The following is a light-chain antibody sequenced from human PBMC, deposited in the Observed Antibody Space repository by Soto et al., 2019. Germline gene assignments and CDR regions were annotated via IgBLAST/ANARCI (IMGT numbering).Light chain of an antibody. Sequence: DIQRTQSPSSLSASVGDRVTITCRASQSISSYLIWCQQKPGKAPKLLIYAASSLQSGVPSRFSGSGSGTDFTLTISSLQPEDFATYYCQQSYSTPPTFGQGTKVEIK. CDR2: AAS. J-gene: IGKJ1*01. CDR3: QQSYSTPPT. V-gene: IGKV1-39*01. CDR1: QSISSY.